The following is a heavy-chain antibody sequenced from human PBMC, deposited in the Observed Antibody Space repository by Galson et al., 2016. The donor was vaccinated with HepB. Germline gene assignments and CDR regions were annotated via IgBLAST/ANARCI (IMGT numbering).Heavy chain of an antibody. D-gene: IGHD3-9*01. V-gene: IGHV3-23*01. CDR2: VSGSDNT. CDR3: AKGSGFDWLFYFDL. Sequence: SLRLSCAASGFNFSNYAMSWVRQAPGTGLEWVSSVSGSDNTYFADSVKGRCTTYRDNSKNTLYLQMYSLRAEDTAIYFCAKGSGFDWLFYFDLWGQGTLVTVSS. CDR1: GFNFSNYA. J-gene: IGHJ4*02.